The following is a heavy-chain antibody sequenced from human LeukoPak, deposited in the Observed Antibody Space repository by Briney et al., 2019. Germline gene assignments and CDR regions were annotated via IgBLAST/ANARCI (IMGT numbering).Heavy chain of an antibody. V-gene: IGHV4-34*01. D-gene: IGHD3-16*02. CDR1: GGSFSGYY. Sequence: SETLSLTCAVYGGSFSGYYWSWIRQPPGKGLEWIGEINHSGSTNYNPSLKSRVTISVDTSKNQFSLKLSSVTAADTAVYYCARGSRYDYVWGSYRQPYGIYYFDYWGQGTLVTVSS. J-gene: IGHJ4*02. CDR3: ARGSRYDYVWGSYRQPYGIYYFDY. CDR2: INHSGST.